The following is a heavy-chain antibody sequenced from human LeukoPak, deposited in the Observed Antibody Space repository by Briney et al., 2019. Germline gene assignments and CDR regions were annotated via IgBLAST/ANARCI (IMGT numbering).Heavy chain of an antibody. CDR1: GGSISSYY. J-gene: IGHJ4*02. Sequence: SETLSLTCTVSGGSISSYYWSWIRQPPGKGLGWIGYIYYSGSTNYNPSLKSRVTISVDTSKNQFSLKLSSVTAADTAVYYCARADYYGSGYYFDYWGQGTLVTVSS. CDR2: IYYSGST. V-gene: IGHV4-59*01. D-gene: IGHD3-10*01. CDR3: ARADYYGSGYYFDY.